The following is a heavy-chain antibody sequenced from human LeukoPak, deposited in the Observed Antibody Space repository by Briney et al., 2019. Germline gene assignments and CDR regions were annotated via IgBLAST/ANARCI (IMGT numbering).Heavy chain of an antibody. Sequence: ASVKVSCKASGYTFTSYAMHWVRQAPGQRLEWMGWINAGNGNTKYSQKFQGRVTITRDTSASTAYMELSSLRSEDTAVYYCARNYDFWSGYYTGYYGMDVWGQGTTVTVSS. J-gene: IGHJ6*02. CDR1: GYTFTSYA. D-gene: IGHD3-3*01. V-gene: IGHV1-3*01. CDR2: INAGNGNT. CDR3: ARNYDFWSGYYTGYYGMDV.